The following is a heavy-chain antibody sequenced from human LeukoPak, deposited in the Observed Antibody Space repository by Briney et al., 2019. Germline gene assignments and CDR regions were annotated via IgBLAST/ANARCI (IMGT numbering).Heavy chain of an antibody. D-gene: IGHD6-19*01. Sequence: GGSLRLSCAASGFTFSSYWMHWVRQAPGKGLVWVSRINSDGSSTSYADSVKGRFTTSRDNAKNSLYLQMNSLRAEDTALYYCAKDETIGWYSSNFQHWGQGTLVTVSS. CDR1: GFTFSSYW. J-gene: IGHJ1*01. CDR3: AKDETIGWYSSNFQH. CDR2: INSDGSST. V-gene: IGHV3-74*01.